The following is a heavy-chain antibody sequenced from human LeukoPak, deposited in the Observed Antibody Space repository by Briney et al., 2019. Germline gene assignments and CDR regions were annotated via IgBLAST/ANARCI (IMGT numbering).Heavy chain of an antibody. V-gene: IGHV3-21*01. Sequence: GGSLRLSCAASGFTFTTYTMNWVRQAPGKGLEWISSISPSSSSIYYADSVKGRFTISRDNAKNSLYLQMNSLRDEDTAVYYCARETAYSFDYWGQGTLVTVSS. CDR3: ARETAYSFDY. CDR2: ISPSSSSI. CDR1: GFTFTTYT. D-gene: IGHD1-26*01. J-gene: IGHJ4*02.